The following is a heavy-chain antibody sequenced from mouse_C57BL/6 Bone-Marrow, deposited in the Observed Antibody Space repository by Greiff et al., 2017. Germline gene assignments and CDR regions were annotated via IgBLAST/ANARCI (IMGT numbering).Heavy chain of an antibody. Sequence: VQLQQSGPELVKPGASVKISCKASGYSFTDYNMNWVKQSNGKSLEWIGVINPNYGTTSYNQKFKGKATLTVDQSSITAYMQLNSLTSEVSAVYYCAMGYDYDYAMDYWCQGTSVTVSS. J-gene: IGHJ4*01. CDR2: INPNYGTT. D-gene: IGHD2-4*01. CDR3: AMGYDYDYAMDY. V-gene: IGHV1-39*01. CDR1: GYSFTDYN.